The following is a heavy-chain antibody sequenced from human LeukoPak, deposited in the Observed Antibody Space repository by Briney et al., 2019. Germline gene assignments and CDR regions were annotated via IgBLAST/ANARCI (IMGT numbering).Heavy chain of an antibody. D-gene: IGHD3-22*01. CDR2: IYPGDSDT. V-gene: IGHV5-51*01. J-gene: IGHJ4*02. CDR3: ARLAYYYDSSGYLDY. CDR1: GYTFTSYG. Sequence: ASVKVSCKASGYTFTSYGISWVRQMPGKGLEWMGIIYPGDSDTRYSPSFQGQVTISADKSISTAYLQWSSLKASDTAMYYCARLAYYYDSSGYLDYWGQGTLVTVSS.